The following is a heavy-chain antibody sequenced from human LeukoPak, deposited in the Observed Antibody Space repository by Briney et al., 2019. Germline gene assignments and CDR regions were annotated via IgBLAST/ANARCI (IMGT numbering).Heavy chain of an antibody. D-gene: IGHD6-19*01. V-gene: IGHV3-48*02. CDR3: ARDTAQWLRYNWFDP. CDR1: GFTFSTYR. CDR2: ISSSSSTI. J-gene: IGHJ5*02. Sequence: PGGSLRLSCAASGFTFSTYRMNWVRQAPGKGLVWVSYISSSSSTIYYADSVKGRFTISRDDAKNSLYLKMNSLRDEDTAVYYCARDTAQWLRYNWFDPWGQGTLVTVSS.